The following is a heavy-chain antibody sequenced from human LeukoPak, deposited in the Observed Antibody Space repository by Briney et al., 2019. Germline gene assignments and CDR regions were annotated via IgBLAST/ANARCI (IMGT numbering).Heavy chain of an antibody. J-gene: IGHJ4*02. V-gene: IGHV1-58*02. D-gene: IGHD1-26*01. CDR1: GFTFTSSA. Sequence: SVKVSCKAYGFTFTSSAMQWVRQARGQRLEWIGWIVVGSGNTNYAQKFQERVTITRDMSTSTAYMELSSLRSEDTAVYYCAASFPARVGATLRWGQGTLVTVSS. CDR2: IVVGSGNT. CDR3: AASFPARVGATLR.